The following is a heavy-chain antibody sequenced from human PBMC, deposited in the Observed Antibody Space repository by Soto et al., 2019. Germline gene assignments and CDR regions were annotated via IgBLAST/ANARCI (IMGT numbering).Heavy chain of an antibody. D-gene: IGHD6-13*01. CDR3: SRGWGRAAPGPNWFDP. CDR1: GYSLSGYY. V-gene: IGHV1-2*02. CDR2: INPNSGGT. Sequence: ASVKVSCKASGYSLSGYYLHWVRQAPGQGPEWMGWINPNSGGTKYVQKFQGRVTMTRDTSISTVYLGLSRLRSYDTAVYYCSRGWGRAAPGPNWFDPWGQGTLVTVSS. J-gene: IGHJ5*02.